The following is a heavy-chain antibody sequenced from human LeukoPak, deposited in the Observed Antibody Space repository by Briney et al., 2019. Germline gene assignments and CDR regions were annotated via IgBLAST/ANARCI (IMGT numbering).Heavy chain of an antibody. CDR1: GFTFSTCV. D-gene: IGHD1-20*01. CDR2: IDPNGKTS. CDR3: AAQTTLTGAYDP. Sequence: GGSLRLSCAASGFTFSTCVMLWVRQAPGMGLEYVSSIDPNGKTSYYANSVKGRFTIPRDNSNNMLYLQMGSLTTEDMAVYYCAAQTTLTGAYDPWGQGTLVTVSS. V-gene: IGHV3-64*01. J-gene: IGHJ5*02.